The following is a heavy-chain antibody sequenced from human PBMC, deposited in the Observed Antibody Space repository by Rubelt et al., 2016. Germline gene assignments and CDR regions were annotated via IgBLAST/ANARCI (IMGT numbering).Heavy chain of an antibody. CDR3: ARDKEWLATRGFQNWFDP. Sequence: QVQLVQSGAEVKKPGASVKVYCKASGYTFTSYGISCVLQAPGQGLEWMGWISAYNGNTTYAQKLQGRVTMTTDTSTSTAYMELRSRRSDDTAVYYCARDKEWLATRGFQNWFDPWGQGTLVTVSS. D-gene: IGHD6-19*01. J-gene: IGHJ5*02. CDR2: ISAYNGNT. CDR1: GYTFTSYG. V-gene: IGHV1-18*01.